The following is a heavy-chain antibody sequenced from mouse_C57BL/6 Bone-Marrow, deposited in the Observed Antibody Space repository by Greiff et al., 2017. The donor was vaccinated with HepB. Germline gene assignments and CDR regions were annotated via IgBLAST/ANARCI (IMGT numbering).Heavy chain of an antibody. V-gene: IGHV6-6*01. J-gene: IGHJ3*01. D-gene: IGHD1-1*01. CDR1: GFTFSDAW. Sequence: EVQLVESGGGLVQPGGSMKLSCAASGFTFSDAWMDWVRQSPEKGLGWVPEIRNKANNHATYYAESVKGRFTISRDDSKSSVYLQMNSLRAEDTGIYYCTSLITTVVAPGFAYWGQGTLVTVSA. CDR2: IRNKANNHAT. CDR3: TSLITTVVAPGFAY.